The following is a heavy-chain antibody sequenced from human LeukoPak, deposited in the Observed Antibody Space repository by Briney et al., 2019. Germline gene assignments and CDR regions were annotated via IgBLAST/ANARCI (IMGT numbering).Heavy chain of an antibody. CDR3: ARERMSTWAEDYWYFDV. CDR2: ISYDGNKK. V-gene: IGHV3-30*03. Sequence: PGRSLRLSCAASGFTFSTYGMHWVRQAPGKGLEWVAFISYDGNKKDYSDSVKGRFIISRDNFRTTMYLQMNSLRLEDTAVYYCARERMSTWAEDYWYFDVWGRGTLVTVSS. D-gene: IGHD2-8*01. CDR1: GFTFSTYG. J-gene: IGHJ2*01.